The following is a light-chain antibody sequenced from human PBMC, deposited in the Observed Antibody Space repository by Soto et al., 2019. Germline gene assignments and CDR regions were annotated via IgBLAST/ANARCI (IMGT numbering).Light chain of an antibody. Sequence: EIVLTQSPATLSLSPWERATLSCRASQSISFYLTWYQHKPGQAPRLLSYDASNRATGIPARFSGSGYGTDFTLTISSLEPEDFAVYYCQQRSNWPTFGQGTRLEI. CDR3: QQRSNWPT. CDR1: QSISFY. CDR2: DAS. V-gene: IGKV3-11*01. J-gene: IGKJ5*01.